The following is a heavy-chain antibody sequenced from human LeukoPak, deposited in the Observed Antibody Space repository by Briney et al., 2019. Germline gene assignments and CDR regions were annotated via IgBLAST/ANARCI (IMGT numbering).Heavy chain of an antibody. CDR3: AKWRGYSGYDIHY. J-gene: IGHJ4*02. CDR1: GFTFSDYY. V-gene: IGHV3-30*18. D-gene: IGHD5-12*01. Sequence: GGSLRLSCAASGFTFSDYYMSWIRQAPGKGLEWVAVISYDGSNKYYADSVKGRFTISRDNSKNTLYLQMNSLRAEDTAVYYCAKWRGYSGYDIHYWGQGTLVTVSS. CDR2: ISYDGSNK.